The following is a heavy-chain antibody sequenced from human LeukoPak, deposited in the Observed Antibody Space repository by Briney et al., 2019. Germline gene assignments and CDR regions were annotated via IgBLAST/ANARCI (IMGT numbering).Heavy chain of an antibody. CDR1: GFTFSSYA. CDR3: ARPDYDSWSAHGGFDY. J-gene: IGHJ4*02. CDR2: ISGSGGST. D-gene: IGHD3-3*01. Sequence: GGSLRLSCAASGFTFSSYAMSWVRQAPGKGLEWVSAISGSGGSTYYADSVKGRFTISRDNSKNTLYLQMNSLRAEDTAVYYSARPDYDSWSAHGGFDYWGQGTLVTVSS. V-gene: IGHV3-23*01.